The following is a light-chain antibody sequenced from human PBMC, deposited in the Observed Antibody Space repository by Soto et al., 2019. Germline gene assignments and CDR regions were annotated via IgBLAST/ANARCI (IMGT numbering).Light chain of an antibody. CDR2: DAS. Sequence: EIVLTQSPGTLSLSPGERATLSCRASQSVNSHLAWYQQKGGQAPRLLIYDASNRATGIPARFSGSGTGTDFTLTISSLEPEDVAVYYCQQRSNWPPITFGQGTRLEIK. CDR3: QQRSNWPPIT. J-gene: IGKJ5*01. CDR1: QSVNSH. V-gene: IGKV3-11*01.